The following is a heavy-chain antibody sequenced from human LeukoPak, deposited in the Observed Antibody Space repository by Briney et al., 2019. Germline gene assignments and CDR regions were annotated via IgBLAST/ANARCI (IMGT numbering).Heavy chain of an antibody. CDR2: ITGIGDNT. V-gene: IGHV3-23*01. CDR1: GFTFSSYG. Sequence: GGTLRLSCAASGFTFSSYGMSWVRQAPGKGLEWVSAITGIGDNTNYADSVKGRFTISRDNSKNTLYLQMNSLRAEDTAVYYCARGLGQYYDTSDNWFDPWGQGTLVTVSS. D-gene: IGHD3-22*01. J-gene: IGHJ5*02. CDR3: ARGLGQYYDTSDNWFDP.